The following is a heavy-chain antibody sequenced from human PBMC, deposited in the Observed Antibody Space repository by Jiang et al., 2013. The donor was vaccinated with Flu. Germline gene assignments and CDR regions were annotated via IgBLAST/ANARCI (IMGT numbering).Heavy chain of an antibody. CDR3: ARSITYYYGSGSYGSGNWFDP. CDR2: IDWDDDK. CDR1: FSLSTSGMR. D-gene: IGHD3-10*01. Sequence: FSLSTSGMRVSWIRQPPGKALEWLARIDWDDDKFYSTSLKTRLTISKDTSKNQVVLTMTNMDPVDTATYYCARSITYYYGSGSYGSGNWFDPWGQGTLVTVSS. J-gene: IGHJ5*02. V-gene: IGHV2-70*04.